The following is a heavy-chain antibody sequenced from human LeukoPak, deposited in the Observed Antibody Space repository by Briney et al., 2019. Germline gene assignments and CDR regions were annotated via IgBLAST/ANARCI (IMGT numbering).Heavy chain of an antibody. J-gene: IGHJ4*02. V-gene: IGHV1-18*01. Sequence: GASVKVSCKASGYTFTNYGFSWVRQAPGQGLEWMGWISAHNGNTNYEQKFQGRVTMTTDTSTSTAYMELRSLRSDDTAVYYCARDSSSDSGIHLGSYWGQGTLVTVSS. CDR2: ISAHNGNT. D-gene: IGHD6-25*01. CDR1: GYTFTNYG. CDR3: ARDSSSDSGIHLGSY.